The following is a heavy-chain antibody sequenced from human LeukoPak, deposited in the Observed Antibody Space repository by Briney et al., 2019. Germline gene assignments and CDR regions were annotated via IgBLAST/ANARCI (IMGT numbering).Heavy chain of an antibody. Sequence: PSETLSLTCAVYGGSFSGHYWTWIRQPPGKGLELIGEISHSGSTNYNPSLKSRVTISVDTSKNQFSLKLSSVTAADTAVYYCARGGMHSSGLDYWGQGTLVTVSS. CDR1: GGSFSGHY. CDR2: ISHSGST. V-gene: IGHV4-34*01. D-gene: IGHD3-22*01. CDR3: ARGGMHSSGLDY. J-gene: IGHJ4*02.